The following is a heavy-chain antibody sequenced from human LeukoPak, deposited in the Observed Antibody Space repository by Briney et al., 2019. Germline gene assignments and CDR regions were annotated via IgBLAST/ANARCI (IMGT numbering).Heavy chain of an antibody. V-gene: IGHV3-23*01. D-gene: IGHD3-10*01. J-gene: IGHJ4*02. CDR2: INNSDGST. CDR1: GFTFTSYA. Sequence: GGSLRLSCAASGFTFTSYAMSWVRQAPEKGLEWVSGINNSDGSTYYADSVKGRFTISSDSSKNTLYLQMDSLRVEDTAVYYCAKSAAGSSGSLLHYWGQGTLVTVSS. CDR3: AKSAAGSSGSLLHY.